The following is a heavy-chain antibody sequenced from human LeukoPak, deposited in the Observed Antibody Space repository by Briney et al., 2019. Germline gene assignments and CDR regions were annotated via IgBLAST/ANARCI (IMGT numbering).Heavy chain of an antibody. CDR3: AKDPLITITPLV. D-gene: IGHD1-20*01. CDR2: IRYDGSNK. J-gene: IGHJ6*04. CDR1: GFTFSNYG. V-gene: IGHV3-30*02. Sequence: GGSLRLSCVASGFTFSNYGMHWVRQAPGKGLEWVAFIRYDGSNKYYADSVKGRFTISRDNSKNTLYLQMSTLRAEDTAVYYCAKDPLITITPLVWGKGTTVTVSS.